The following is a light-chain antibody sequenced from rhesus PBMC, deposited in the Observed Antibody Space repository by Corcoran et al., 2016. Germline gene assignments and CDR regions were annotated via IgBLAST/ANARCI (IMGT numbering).Light chain of an antibody. CDR3: LQYSTRALT. Sequence: DIQMTQSPSSLSASVGDTVTITCRASQSINSWLDWYQQKPGKAPRLLRYKASSLESGVPSRFTGSGSGKDFTLTIRSRQPEDFATYDGLQYSTRALTFGGGTKVEVK. CDR1: QSINSW. J-gene: IGKJ4*01. V-gene: IGKV1-22*01. CDR2: KAS.